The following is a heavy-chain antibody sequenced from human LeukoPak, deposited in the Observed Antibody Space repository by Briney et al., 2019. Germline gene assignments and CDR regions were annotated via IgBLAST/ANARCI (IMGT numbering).Heavy chain of an antibody. CDR2: IYSGGST. CDR3: ARATAHDLWFGEPYYFDY. J-gene: IGHJ4*02. V-gene: IGHV3-66*01. Sequence: HPGGSLRLSCAASGFTVSSNYMSWVRQAPGKGLEWVSVIYSGGSTYYADSVKGRFTISRDNSKNTLYLQMNSLRAEDTAVYYCARATAHDLWFGEPYYFDYWGQGTLVTVSS. CDR1: GFTVSSNY. D-gene: IGHD3-10*01.